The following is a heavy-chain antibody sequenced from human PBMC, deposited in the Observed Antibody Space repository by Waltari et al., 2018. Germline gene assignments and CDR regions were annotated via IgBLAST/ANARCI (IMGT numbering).Heavy chain of an antibody. D-gene: IGHD1-26*01. Sequence: QVQLVESGGGVVQPGGSLRRSCEASGFTFRRYGLHWVRQAPGKGLEWVAFIRYDGSNKYYADSVKGRFTISRDNSKNTLYLQMNSLRAEDTAVYYCAKDLGALPLKNDYWGQGTLVTVSS. J-gene: IGHJ4*02. CDR2: IRYDGSNK. V-gene: IGHV3-30*02. CDR3: AKDLGALPLKNDY. CDR1: GFTFRRYG.